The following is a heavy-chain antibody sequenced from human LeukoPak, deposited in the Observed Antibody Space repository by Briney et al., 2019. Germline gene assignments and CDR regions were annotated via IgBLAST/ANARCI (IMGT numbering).Heavy chain of an antibody. CDR3: ARPGLRYFDWSHRDAFDI. Sequence: GASVKVSCKASGYTFTGYYMHWVRQAPGQGLEWMGWINPNSVGTNYAQKFQGRVTMTRDTSISTAYMELSGLRSDDTAVYYCARPGLRYFDWSHRDAFDIWGQGTMVTVSS. V-gene: IGHV1-2*02. CDR1: GYTFTGYY. D-gene: IGHD3-9*01. CDR2: INPNSVGT. J-gene: IGHJ3*02.